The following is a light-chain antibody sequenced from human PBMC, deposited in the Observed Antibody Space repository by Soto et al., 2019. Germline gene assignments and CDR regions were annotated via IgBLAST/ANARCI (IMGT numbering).Light chain of an antibody. V-gene: IGKV3-20*01. Sequence: EIVLTQTPGTLSLSPGERATLSCRASQSVTSSHLAWYQQTPGQAPRLLIYGASTRATGIPDRFSGSGSDTDVSLTIRRLDPEDFAMYYCRLYFSPYRYTFGPGTKVQIK. J-gene: IGKJ2*01. CDR2: GAS. CDR3: RLYFSPYRYT. CDR1: QSVTSSH.